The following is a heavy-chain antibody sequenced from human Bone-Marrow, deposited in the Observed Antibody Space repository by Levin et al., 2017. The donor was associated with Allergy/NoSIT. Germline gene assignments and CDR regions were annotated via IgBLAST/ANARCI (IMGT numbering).Heavy chain of an antibody. V-gene: IGHV3-33*01. CDR2: IWYDGRNK. CDR1: GFTFSSYG. J-gene: IGHJ4*02. D-gene: IGHD6-6*01. Sequence: GGSLRLSCAASGFTFSSYGMHWVRQAPGKGLEWVAVIWYDGRNKYYADSVKGRFTISRDNSKNTLFLEMNSLRAEDTAVYYCAREYSSSSGDYWGQGTLVTVSS. CDR3: AREYSSSSGDY.